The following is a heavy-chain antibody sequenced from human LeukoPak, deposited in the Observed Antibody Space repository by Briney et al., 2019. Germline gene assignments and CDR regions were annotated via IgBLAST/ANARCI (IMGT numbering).Heavy chain of an antibody. CDR3: ARESVTSGWYLY. V-gene: IGHV3-53*01. CDR2: IYKEGNT. Sequence: PGGSLRLSCAASGFTVSGNYMSWVRQAPGKGLQWVSTIYKEGNTFYADSVRGRFTLSRDNSKNTLHLQMNSLRAEDTAIYYCARESVTSGWYLYWGQGTLVTVSS. D-gene: IGHD6-19*01. CDR1: GFTVSGNY. J-gene: IGHJ4*02.